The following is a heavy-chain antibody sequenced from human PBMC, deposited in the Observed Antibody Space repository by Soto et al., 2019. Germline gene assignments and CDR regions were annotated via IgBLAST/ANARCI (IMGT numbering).Heavy chain of an antibody. CDR3: ARNCGGDCYTNFDY. CDR2: ISGSGGTT. CDR1: GFTFSSYA. D-gene: IGHD2-21*02. V-gene: IGHV3-23*01. J-gene: IGHJ4*02. Sequence: EVQLLESGGGLVQPGGSLRLSCAASGFTFSSYAMSWVRQAPGRGLEWASAISGSGGTTYYGDSVRGRFTVSRDNSRDTLYLQMNSLRADDTALYYCARNCGGDCYTNFDYWGQGTLVTVSS.